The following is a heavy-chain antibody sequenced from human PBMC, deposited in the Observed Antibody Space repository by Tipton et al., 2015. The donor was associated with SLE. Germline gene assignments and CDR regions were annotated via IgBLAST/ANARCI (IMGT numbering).Heavy chain of an antibody. CDR2: IYSSGST. Sequence: SLTCTVSGGSISSSSYYWGWIRQPPGKGLEWIGYIYSSGSTNYNPSLKSRVTISVDTSKNQFSLKLSSVTAADTAVYYCASGDYYDSSGYYWGQGTLVTVSS. CDR1: GGSISSSSYY. CDR3: ASGDYYDSSGYY. J-gene: IGHJ4*02. D-gene: IGHD3-22*01. V-gene: IGHV4-39*07.